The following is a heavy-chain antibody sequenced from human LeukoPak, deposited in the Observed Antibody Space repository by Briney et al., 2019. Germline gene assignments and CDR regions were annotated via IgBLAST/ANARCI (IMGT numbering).Heavy chain of an antibody. Sequence: GGSLRLSCAASGFTVSSNYMSWVRQAPGKGLEGVSVIYSGGSTYYADSVKGRFTISRHNSKNTLYLQMNSLRAEDTAVYYWARLWGYCSGGSCYQRYYYYGMDVWGQGTTVTVSS. CDR1: GFTVSSNY. J-gene: IGHJ6*02. D-gene: IGHD2-15*01. V-gene: IGHV3-53*04. CDR2: IYSGGST. CDR3: ARLWGYCSGGSCYQRYYYYGMDV.